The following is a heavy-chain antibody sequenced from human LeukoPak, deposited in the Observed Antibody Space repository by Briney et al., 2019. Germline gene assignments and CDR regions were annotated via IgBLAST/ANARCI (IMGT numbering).Heavy chain of an antibody. CDR2: THYSGST. V-gene: IGHV4-59*01. CDR1: GGSTSSYY. CDR3: ARGNAYNWRFDF. D-gene: IGHD1-1*01. Sequence: PSETLSLTCSVSGGSTSSYYWNWIRQTPGKGLQWIGYTHYSGSTNYNPSLKSRVSISVDTSKNQFSLKLSSVTAADTALYYCARGNAYNWRFDFWGQGTLVTVSS. J-gene: IGHJ4*02.